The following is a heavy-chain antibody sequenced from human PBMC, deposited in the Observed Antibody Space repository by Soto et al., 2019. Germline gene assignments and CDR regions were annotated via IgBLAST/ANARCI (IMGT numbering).Heavy chain of an antibody. CDR1: GFTFNNYG. Sequence: PGGSLRLSCAASGFTFNNYGMHWVRQTPGKGLEWVAVIWYDGSYKHYADSVKGRYTISRDDSKNTLYLQMNSLRVEDTAVYYCARQLGAAAAADYWGQGTLVTVSS. D-gene: IGHD6-13*01. V-gene: IGHV3-33*01. CDR2: IWYDGSYK. CDR3: ARQLGAAAAADY. J-gene: IGHJ4*02.